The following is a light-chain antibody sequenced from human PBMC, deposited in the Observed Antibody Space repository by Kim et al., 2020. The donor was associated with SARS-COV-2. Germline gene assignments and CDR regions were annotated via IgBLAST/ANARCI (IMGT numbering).Light chain of an antibody. J-gene: IGKJ5*01. Sequence: SPGERVSLSCRASQSVSSNLAWYQQRPGQAPRLLIYGASTRATGLPARFSGSGSGTEFTLTISSLQSEDFAVYYCQQYNNWPPITFGQGTRLEIK. CDR3: QQYNNWPPIT. CDR1: QSVSSN. CDR2: GAS. V-gene: IGKV3-15*01.